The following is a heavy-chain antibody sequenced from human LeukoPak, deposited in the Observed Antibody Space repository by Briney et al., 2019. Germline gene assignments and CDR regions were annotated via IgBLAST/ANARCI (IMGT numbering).Heavy chain of an antibody. Sequence: KPSETLSLTCTVSGGSISSSSYYWGWIRQPPGKGLEWIGSIYYSGSTYYNPSLKSRVTISVDTSKNQFSLKLSSVTAADTAVYYCATLGFVVVVAATSHFDYWGRGTLVTVSS. CDR1: GGSISSSSYY. CDR3: ATLGFVVVVAATSHFDY. J-gene: IGHJ4*02. D-gene: IGHD2-15*01. V-gene: IGHV4-39*01. CDR2: IYYSGST.